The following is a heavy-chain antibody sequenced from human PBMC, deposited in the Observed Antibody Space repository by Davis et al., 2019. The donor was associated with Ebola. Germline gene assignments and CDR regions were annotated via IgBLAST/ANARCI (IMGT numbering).Heavy chain of an antibody. D-gene: IGHD3-3*01. CDR1: GGTFSSYA. Sequence: SVKVSCKASGGTFSSYAISWVRQAPGQGLEWMGGINPISRTTNYTQKFQGRLTITADESLRTAYMELSSLTSGDTAVYYCTKDPSPYYDFWSGYDDWGQGTLVIVSA. CDR3: TKDPSPYYDFWSGYDD. V-gene: IGHV1-69*13. CDR2: INPISRTT. J-gene: IGHJ4*02.